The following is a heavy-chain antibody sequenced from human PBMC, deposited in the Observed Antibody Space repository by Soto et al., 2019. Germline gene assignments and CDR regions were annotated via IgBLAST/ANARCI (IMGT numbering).Heavy chain of an antibody. J-gene: IGHJ5*02. Sequence: EVQLLESGGGLVQPGGSLRLSCAASGFTFSSYAMSWVRQAPGKGLEWVSPISGSGGSTYYADSVKGRFTISRDNSKNPLYLQMNGLRAEDTAVYYCAKDGPFWSGYYWDWFDPWGQGTLVTVSS. CDR3: AKDGPFWSGYYWDWFDP. V-gene: IGHV3-23*01. D-gene: IGHD3-3*01. CDR2: ISGSGGST. CDR1: GFTFSSYA.